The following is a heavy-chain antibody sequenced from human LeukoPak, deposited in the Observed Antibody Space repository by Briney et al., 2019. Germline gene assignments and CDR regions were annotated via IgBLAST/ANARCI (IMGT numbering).Heavy chain of an antibody. CDR3: ATATFYATSGYFPS. D-gene: IGHD3-22*01. CDR1: GFTFSTYW. CDR2: ISGDKSHT. Sequence: GGSLRLSCAGSGFTFSTYWIHWVRQAPGQGLVWVSGISGDKSHTAYADSVKGRFTISRDNAKDTLHLQMNSLRDEDTAVYYCATATFYATSGYFPSWGQGTLVTVSS. V-gene: IGHV3-74*01. J-gene: IGHJ5*02.